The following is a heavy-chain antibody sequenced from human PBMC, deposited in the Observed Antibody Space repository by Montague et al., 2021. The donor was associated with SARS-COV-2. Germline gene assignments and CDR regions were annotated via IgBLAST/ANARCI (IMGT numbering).Heavy chain of an antibody. D-gene: IGHD3-10*01. V-gene: IGHV4-34*01. CDR2: IHHGGST. CDR1: GGSFSTYS. J-gene: IGHJ6*03. CDR3: ARLGDGVVPSPILGVGPYYSYYYMGV. Sequence: SESLSLTCAVHGGSFSTYSWNWIRQHPGKGLEWIGEIHHGGSTNYNPSLKSRVTIPADTSKNQFSLKLTSVAAADTAVYYCARLGDGVVPSPILGVGPYYSYYYMGVWGKGTTVTVSS.